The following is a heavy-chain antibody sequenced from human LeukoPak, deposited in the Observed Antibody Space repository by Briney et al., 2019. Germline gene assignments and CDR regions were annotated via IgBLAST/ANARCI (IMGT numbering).Heavy chain of an antibody. Sequence: PSETLSLTCTVSGGSISSSSYYWGWIRQPPGKGLEWIGTIYYSGSTSYNPSLKSRVTISVDTSKNQFSLKLSSVTAADTAIYYCARDGAVDILTGYGAFYIWGQGTMVIVS. J-gene: IGHJ3*02. D-gene: IGHD3-9*01. CDR3: ARDGAVDILTGYGAFYI. CDR1: GGSISSSSYY. V-gene: IGHV4-39*07. CDR2: IYYSGST.